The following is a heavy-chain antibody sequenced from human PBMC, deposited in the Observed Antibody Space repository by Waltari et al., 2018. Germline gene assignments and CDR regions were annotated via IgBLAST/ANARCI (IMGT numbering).Heavy chain of an antibody. CDR2: IYRGGST. V-gene: IGHV3-53*01. D-gene: IGHD1-26*01. CDR1: GFTVSTNY. Sequence: EVQLVASGGGLIQPGGSLRLSCAAYGFTVSTNYMTWVRQAPGKGLEWLSVIYRGGSTYYADSVKGRFTISRDNSKNTLYLQMNSLRAEDTAVYYCARDPSGSYPGDYWGQGTLVTVSS. CDR3: ARDPSGSYPGDY. J-gene: IGHJ4*02.